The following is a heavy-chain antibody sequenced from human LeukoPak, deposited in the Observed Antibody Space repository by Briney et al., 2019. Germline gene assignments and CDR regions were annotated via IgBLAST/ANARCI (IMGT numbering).Heavy chain of an antibody. D-gene: IGHD3-22*01. CDR2: ISGGGTGT. CDR1: GFSLSSYA. V-gene: IGHV3-23*01. J-gene: IGHJ6*03. Sequence: GGSLRLSCAASGFSLSSYAMTWVRQAPGRGLEWVSAISGGGTGTYYADSVKGRFTISRDNSKNTLYLKMNSLRAEDTALYYCARTHYDDYYYMDVWGKGTTVTVSS. CDR3: ARTHYDDYYYMDV.